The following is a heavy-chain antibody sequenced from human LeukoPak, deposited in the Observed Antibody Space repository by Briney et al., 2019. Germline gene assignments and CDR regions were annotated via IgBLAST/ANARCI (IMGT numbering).Heavy chain of an antibody. D-gene: IGHD5-24*01. CDR2: TYYRSKWYN. CDR3: ATGVEMATERRPKNWFDP. J-gene: IGHJ5*02. Sequence: SQTLSLTCAISGDSVSSNSAAWNWIRQSPSRGLEWLGRTYYRSKWYNDYAVSVKSRITINPDTSKNQFSLQLNSVTPEDTAVYYCATGVEMATERRPKNWFDPWGQGTLVTVSS. CDR1: GDSVSSNSAA. V-gene: IGHV6-1*01.